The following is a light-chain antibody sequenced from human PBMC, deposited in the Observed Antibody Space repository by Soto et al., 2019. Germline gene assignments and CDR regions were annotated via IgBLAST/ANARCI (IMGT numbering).Light chain of an antibody. CDR1: SSDVGGYKF. J-gene: IGLJ3*02. Sequence: QSALTQPASVSASPGQSITISCTGTSSDVGGYKFVSWYQHHPGKAPKLMIYEVNNRPSGVSNRFSGSKSGNTAYLTISGLQPEDEADYYCLSYTSANTRVFGGGTKLPVL. CDR3: LSYTSANTRV. CDR2: EVN. V-gene: IGLV2-14*01.